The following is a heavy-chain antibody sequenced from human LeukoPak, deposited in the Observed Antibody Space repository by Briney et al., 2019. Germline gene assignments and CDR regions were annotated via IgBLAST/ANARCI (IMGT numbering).Heavy chain of an antibody. CDR1: GGSFSGYS. CDR2: IRHSGST. V-gene: IGHV4-34*01. CDR3: ARDSIPPGPAYFFDY. Sequence: SETLSLTCAVYGGSFSGYSWSWIRQPPGKGLEWIGEIRHSGSTNYNPSLKSRVTISVDTSKNQFSLKLSSVTAADTALYYCARDSIPPGPAYFFDYWGQGTLVTVSS. J-gene: IGHJ4*02. D-gene: IGHD2/OR15-2a*01.